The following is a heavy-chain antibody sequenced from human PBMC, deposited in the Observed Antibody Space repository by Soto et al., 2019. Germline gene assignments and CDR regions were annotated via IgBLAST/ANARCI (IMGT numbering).Heavy chain of an antibody. Sequence: QVQLLQSGAEVKKPGASVKISCKASGYTFSFDYLNWVRQAPGQGLEWMGKINPDGGATNYAQSFQGRVSITSDASTDTVYMELSSLTSYDTAVYYCAKGRRNNFWGQGALVSVSS. D-gene: IGHD1-1*01. CDR2: INPDGGAT. CDR3: AKGRRNNF. J-gene: IGHJ4*02. CDR1: GYTFSFDY. V-gene: IGHV1-46*01.